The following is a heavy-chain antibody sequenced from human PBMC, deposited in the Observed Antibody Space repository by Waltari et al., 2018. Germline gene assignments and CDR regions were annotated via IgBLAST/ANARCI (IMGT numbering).Heavy chain of an antibody. CDR2: TNPDGRK. J-gene: IGHJ4*02. CDR3: ARDRECFTMNCHDESDF. CDR1: GYSFTNYY. Sequence: QVQLVQSGAEVKKPGASVQVSCKTSGYSFTNYYIHWVGQAPGQGLERMGRTNPDGRKVYAQKFQGRFIMTSDTSTTTVYMGLSSLRSEDTAVYYCARDRECFTMNCHDESDFWGQGTRVTVSA. D-gene: IGHD3-22*01. V-gene: IGHV1-46*01.